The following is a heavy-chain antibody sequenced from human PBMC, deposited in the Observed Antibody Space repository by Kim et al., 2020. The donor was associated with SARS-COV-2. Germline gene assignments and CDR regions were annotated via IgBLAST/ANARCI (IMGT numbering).Heavy chain of an antibody. V-gene: IGHV3-7*03. CDR1: GFTSRNYW. J-gene: IGHJ6*02. CDR3: ARGLGVLDFYYGLDV. CDR2: IKQDGSEK. Sequence: GGSLRLSCVGSGFTSRNYWMSWVRQAPGKGLEWVANIKQDGSEKDYVDSVKGRFIISRDNAKNSLYLHLNSLRAEDTAVYYCARGLGVLDFYYGLDVWGQGTTLAVS. D-gene: IGHD2-15*01.